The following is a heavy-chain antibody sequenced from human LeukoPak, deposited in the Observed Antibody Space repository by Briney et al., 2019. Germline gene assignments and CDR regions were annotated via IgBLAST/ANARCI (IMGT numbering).Heavy chain of an antibody. D-gene: IGHD6-13*01. CDR3: ARGVGQLVLFP. CDR1: GGSISDYY. V-gene: IGHV4-59*08. J-gene: IGHJ5*02. CDR2: VSHSGST. Sequence: SETLSLTCTVSGGSISDYYWSWIRQPPGKGLEWIGYVSHSGSTNSNPALRSRVTMSVDTSKNQLSLKLTSVTAADTAVYYCARGVGQLVLFPWGQGALVTVSS.